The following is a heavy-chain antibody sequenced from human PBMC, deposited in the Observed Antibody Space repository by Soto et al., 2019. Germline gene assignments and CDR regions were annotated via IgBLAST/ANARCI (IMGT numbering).Heavy chain of an antibody. D-gene: IGHD3-3*01. Sequence: PSETLSLTCTVSGGSIISSSYYWGWIREPPVKWREWSGSSYYSGSTYYNPSLKSRVTISLYTSKDEFSLNVRAVSAADTAVYYCARLYYELWSPNWFDPWGQGTQVTVSS. CDR3: ARLYYELWSPNWFDP. V-gene: IGHV4-39*01. CDR2: SYYSGST. J-gene: IGHJ5*02. CDR1: GGSIISSSYY.